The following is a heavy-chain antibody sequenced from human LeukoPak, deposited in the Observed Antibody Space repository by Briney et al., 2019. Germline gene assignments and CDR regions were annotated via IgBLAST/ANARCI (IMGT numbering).Heavy chain of an antibody. CDR2: INHSGST. J-gene: IGHJ5*02. D-gene: IGHD1-14*01. CDR3: ARGNPRFDP. Sequence: SETLSLTCDVYGGSFSAYYWSWIRQPPGKGLEWIGEINHSGSTNYNPSLKSRVTISVDTSKNQFSLKLSSVAAADTAVYYCARGNPRFDPWGQGTLVTVSS. V-gene: IGHV4-34*01. CDR1: GGSFSAYY.